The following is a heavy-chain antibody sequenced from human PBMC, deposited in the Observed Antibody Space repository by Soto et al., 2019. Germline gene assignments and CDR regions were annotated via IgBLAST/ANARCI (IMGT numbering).Heavy chain of an antibody. CDR1: GGSFSGYY. Sequence: QVQLQQWGAGLLKPSETLSLTCAVYGGSFSGYYWSWIRQHPGKGLEWIGEINHSGSTNYNPSLKSRVTISVDTSKNQFSLKLSSVTAADTAVYYCAREYGDYGVIDYWGQGTLVTVSS. V-gene: IGHV4-34*01. CDR3: AREYGDYGVIDY. J-gene: IGHJ4*02. D-gene: IGHD4-17*01. CDR2: INHSGST.